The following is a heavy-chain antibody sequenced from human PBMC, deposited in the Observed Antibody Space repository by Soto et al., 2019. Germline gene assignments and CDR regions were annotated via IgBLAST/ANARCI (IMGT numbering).Heavy chain of an antibody. CDR2: IIPIFGTA. J-gene: IGHJ6*02. CDR1: GVTFSSYA. V-gene: IGHV1-69*13. Sequence: GASVKVSCKASGVTFSSYAISWVRQAPVQGLEWMGGIIPIFGTANYAQKFQGRVTITADESTSTAYMELSSLRSEDTAVYYCARGWARRLERPYYYYYGMDVWGQGTTVNVSS. D-gene: IGHD1-1*01. CDR3: ARGWARRLERPYYYYYGMDV.